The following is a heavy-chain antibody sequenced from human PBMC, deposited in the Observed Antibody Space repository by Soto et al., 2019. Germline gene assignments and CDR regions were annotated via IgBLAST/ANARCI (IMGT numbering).Heavy chain of an antibody. CDR2: IYHSGST. Sequence: TRASSSGSISSCGCAWSWIQQPPGKGLEWIGYIYHSGSTYYNPSLKSRVTISVDRSKNQFSLKLSSVTAADTAVYYCASVPDRWGQGTLVTVSS. CDR3: ASVPDR. CDR1: SGSISSCGCA. V-gene: IGHV4-30-2*01. D-gene: IGHD2-2*01. J-gene: IGHJ5*02.